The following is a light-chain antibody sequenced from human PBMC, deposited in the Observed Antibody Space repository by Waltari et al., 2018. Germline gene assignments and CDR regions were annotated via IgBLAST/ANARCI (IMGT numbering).Light chain of an antibody. Sequence: NFMLTHPHPVSESPGKTVTISCTGSSGSIASNYVQWYQQRPGSAPTTVIYEDNQRPSGVPDRFSGSIDSSSNSASLTISGLKTEDEADYYCQSYDSSSWVFGGGTKLTVL. V-gene: IGLV6-57*02. J-gene: IGLJ3*02. CDR1: SGSIASNY. CDR3: QSYDSSSWV. CDR2: EDN.